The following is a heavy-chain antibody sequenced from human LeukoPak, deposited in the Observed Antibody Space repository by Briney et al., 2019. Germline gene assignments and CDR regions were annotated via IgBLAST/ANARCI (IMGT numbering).Heavy chain of an antibody. CDR3: ASDRSLIASLYYFDS. J-gene: IGHJ4*02. CDR2: ISGSGTYI. D-gene: IGHD3-22*01. Sequence: PGGSLRLSCAASGFTFSSYSMNWVRQAPGKGLEWVSSISGSGTYIFYADSVKGRFTISRDNAKNSLYLQMNSMRAEDTAVYYCASDRSLIASLYYFDSWGQGTLVTVSS. CDR1: GFTFSSYS. V-gene: IGHV3-21*01.